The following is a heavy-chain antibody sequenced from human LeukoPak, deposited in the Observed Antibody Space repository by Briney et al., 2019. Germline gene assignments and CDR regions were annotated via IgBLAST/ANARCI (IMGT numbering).Heavy chain of an antibody. V-gene: IGHV4-30-4*01. J-gene: IGHJ4*02. CDR1: GGSFSRGDYY. CDR3: ARDLLNEGNHLDY. D-gene: IGHD4-23*01. Sequence: PSQTLSLTCAVSGGSFSRGDYYWSWLGQPPGKGLEWIGYIYYSGSTYYNPSPKSRVTISVDTSKNQFSLKLSSVTAADTAVYYCARDLLNEGNHLDYWGQRPLVTVSS. CDR2: IYYSGST.